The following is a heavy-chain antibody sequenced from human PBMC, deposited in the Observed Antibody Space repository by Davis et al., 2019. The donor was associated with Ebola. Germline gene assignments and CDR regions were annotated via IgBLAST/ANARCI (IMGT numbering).Heavy chain of an antibody. V-gene: IGHV3-30-3*01. CDR1: GFTFSSYA. CDR2: ISYDGSNK. CDR3: ARDDFRITISLDV. Sequence: GGSLRLSCAASGFTFSSYAMHWVRQAPGKGLEWVAVISYDGSNKYYADSVKGRITISRDNSKNTLYLQMNSLRAEDTAVYYCARDDFRITISLDVWGQGTTVTVSS. D-gene: IGHD3-9*01. J-gene: IGHJ6*02.